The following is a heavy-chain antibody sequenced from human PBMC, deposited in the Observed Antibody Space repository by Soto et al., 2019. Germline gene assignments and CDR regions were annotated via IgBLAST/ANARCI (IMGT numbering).Heavy chain of an antibody. D-gene: IGHD2-15*01. J-gene: IGHJ6*02. V-gene: IGHV1-18*01. CDR3: ARDRRGYHIGSCYWCYGMDV. CDR1: GYTFTSYG. Sequence: QVQLVQSGAEVKKPGASVKVSCKASGYTFTSYGISWVRQAPGQGLEWMGWISAYNGNTNYAQKLQGRVTMTTDTSTSTAYMELRSLRSDDTAVYYCARDRRGYHIGSCYWCYGMDVWGQGTTVTVSS. CDR2: ISAYNGNT.